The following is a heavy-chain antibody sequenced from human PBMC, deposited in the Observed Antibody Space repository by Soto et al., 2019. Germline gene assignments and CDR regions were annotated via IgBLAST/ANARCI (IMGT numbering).Heavy chain of an antibody. CDR2: IYHSGST. Sequence: QLQLQESGSGRVKPSQTLSLTCAVSGGSISSGGYSWSWIRQPPGKGLEWIGYIYHSGSTYYNPSLTSRVTISVDSSKNQFSLKLRSVTAADTAVYYCARVPSPWGQGTLVTVSS. V-gene: IGHV4-30-2*01. CDR1: GGSISSGGYS. CDR3: ARVPSP. J-gene: IGHJ5*02.